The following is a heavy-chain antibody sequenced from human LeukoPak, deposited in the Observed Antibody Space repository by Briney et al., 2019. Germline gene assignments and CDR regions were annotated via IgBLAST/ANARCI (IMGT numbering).Heavy chain of an antibody. CDR2: ISYDGTRN. CDR1: GFTFRNYG. J-gene: IGHJ2*01. Sequence: GGSLRLSCAPSGFTFRNYGIHWVRQAPGKGLEWVAAISYDGTRNFYSDSGEGRFTISRDNSMNTLYLQINSLRAEDTALYFCARDADTTTRNWYFDLWGRGTLLTVSS. V-gene: IGHV3-30*03. CDR3: ARDADTTTRNWYFDL. D-gene: IGHD3-16*01.